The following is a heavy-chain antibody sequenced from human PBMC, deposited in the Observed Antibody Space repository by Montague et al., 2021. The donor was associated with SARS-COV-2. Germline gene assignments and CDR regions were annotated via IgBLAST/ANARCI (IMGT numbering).Heavy chain of an antibody. CDR2: ISWNSGSI. CDR1: GFTFGDYA. J-gene: IGHJ6*02. D-gene: IGHD3/OR15-3a*01. Sequence: SLRLSCAASGFTFGDYATHWVRQAPGKGLEWVSGISWNSGSIGYADSVKGRFTISRDNAKNSLYLQMNSLRAEDTALYYCAKDMGGLGSFYYYYGMDVWGQGTTVTVSS. CDR3: AKDMGGLGSFYYYYGMDV. V-gene: IGHV3-9*01.